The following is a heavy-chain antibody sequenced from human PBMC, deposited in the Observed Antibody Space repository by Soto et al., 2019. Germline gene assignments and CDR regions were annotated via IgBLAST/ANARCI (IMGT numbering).Heavy chain of an antibody. J-gene: IGHJ4*02. CDR2: IFYSGVT. V-gene: IGHV4-59*01. D-gene: IGHD6-19*01. Sequence: SETLSLTCTVSGGSISGYYWTWIRQPPGKGLEWIGYIFYSGVTNYNPSLKSRVTLSVDTSKNQFSLKLRSVTAADTAVYYCARVGSSGWAPDYWGRGTLVTVSS. CDR1: GGSISGYY. CDR3: ARVGSSGWAPDY.